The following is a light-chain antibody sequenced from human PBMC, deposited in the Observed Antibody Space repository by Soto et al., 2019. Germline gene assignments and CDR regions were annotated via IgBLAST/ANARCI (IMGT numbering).Light chain of an antibody. CDR1: QSVSNH. CDR3: QQRSNWPRVT. Sequence: EIVLTQSPGTLSLSPGERGTLSCRTSQSVSNHLAWYQQKPGQAPRLLIYDASNRANGIPARFSGSGSGTELTLTISSLEPEDFAVYYCQQRSNWPRVTFGQGTRLEIK. CDR2: DAS. V-gene: IGKV3-11*01. J-gene: IGKJ5*01.